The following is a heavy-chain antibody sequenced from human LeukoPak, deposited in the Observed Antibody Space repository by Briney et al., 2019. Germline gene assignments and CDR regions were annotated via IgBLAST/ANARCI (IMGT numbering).Heavy chain of an antibody. J-gene: IGHJ4*02. CDR2: INPSGGST. D-gene: IGHD1-20*01. CDR1: GYSFISFY. Sequence: ASVKVSCKASGYSFISFYIHWVRQAPGQGLEWMGVINPSGGSTAYAQQFQGRVTMTRDTSTSTVYMELSSLRSEDTAVYYCARHSLIGTTPFDYWGQGTLVTVST. V-gene: IGHV1-46*01. CDR3: ARHSLIGTTPFDY.